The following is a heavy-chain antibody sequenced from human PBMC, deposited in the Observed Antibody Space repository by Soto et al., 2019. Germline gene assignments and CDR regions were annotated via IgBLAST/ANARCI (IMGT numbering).Heavy chain of an antibody. V-gene: IGHV3-15*07. CDR1: GFPFSPAW. J-gene: IGHJ6*02. CDR2: IKSQGGGGTA. Sequence: EVQLVESGGGLITPGGSLRLSCEASGFPFSPAWMNWVRKTPGKGLEWVGLIKSQGGGGTAHYAAPVKGRFTISRDDSRNTVYLQMNRLNPEDTALYYYIWKQDYDNGSAVGGQGTTVNVSS. CDR3: IWKQDYDNGSAV. D-gene: IGHD1-1*01.